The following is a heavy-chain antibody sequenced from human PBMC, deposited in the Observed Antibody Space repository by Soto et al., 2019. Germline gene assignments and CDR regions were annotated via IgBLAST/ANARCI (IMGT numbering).Heavy chain of an antibody. CDR2: IYHSGST. CDR1: GGSISSGGYS. Sequence: SATLSLTCSFSGGSISSGGYSWIWIRQPPGRGLEWIGYIYHSGSTYYNPSLKSRVTISVDRSKNQFSLKLSSVTAADTAVYYWVRGGPEYQLLFVYWGQRTPVTVYS. J-gene: IGHJ4*02. D-gene: IGHD2-2*01. CDR3: VRGGPEYQLLFVY. V-gene: IGHV4-30-2*01.